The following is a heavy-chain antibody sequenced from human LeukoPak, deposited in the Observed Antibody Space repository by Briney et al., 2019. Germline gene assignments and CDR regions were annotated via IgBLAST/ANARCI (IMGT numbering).Heavy chain of an antibody. CDR2: INGDGSNT. CDR1: AFTCYSIY. Sequence: AGTVCFSGSASAFTCYSIYMLWQAQGPGKERMGVSGINGDGSNTNYADSVKGRTSISRDNAKNTLYLQMNSLTAEDTAVYYCARGRTTPNTFDMWGQGTMVTVSS. V-gene: IGHV3-74*01. D-gene: IGHD1/OR15-1a*01. J-gene: IGHJ3*02. CDR3: ARGRTTPNTFDM.